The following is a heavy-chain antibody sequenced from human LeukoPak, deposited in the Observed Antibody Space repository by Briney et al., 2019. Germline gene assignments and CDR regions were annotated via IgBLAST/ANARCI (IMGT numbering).Heavy chain of an antibody. V-gene: IGHV4-61*02. CDR3: ARASWGVRAYYFDY. CDR1: GGSISSGSYY. CDR2: IYTSGST. J-gene: IGHJ4*02. D-gene: IGHD3-10*01. Sequence: SETLSLTCTVSGGSISSGSYYWSWIRQPAGKGLEWIGRIYTSGSTNYNPSLKSRVTISVDTSKNQFSLKLSSVTAADTAVYYCARASWGVRAYYFDYWGQGTLVTVSS.